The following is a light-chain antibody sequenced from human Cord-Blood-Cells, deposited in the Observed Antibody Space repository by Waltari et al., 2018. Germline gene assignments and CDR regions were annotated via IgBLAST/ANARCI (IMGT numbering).Light chain of an antibody. CDR1: QSVSSY. V-gene: IGKV3-11*01. J-gene: IGKJ3*01. CDR3: QQRSNWPPL. Sequence: DIVFTQSPATLSLSPGERATLSCRASQSVSSYLAWYQQKHGQAPRLLIYDASNRATGIPARFSGSGSGTDFTLTISSLEPEDFAVYYCQQRSNWPPLFGPGTKVDIK. CDR2: DAS.